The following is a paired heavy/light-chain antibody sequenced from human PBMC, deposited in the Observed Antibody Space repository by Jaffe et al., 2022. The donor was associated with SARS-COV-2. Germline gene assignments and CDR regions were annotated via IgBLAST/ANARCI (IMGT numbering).Light chain of an antibody. CDR3: GTWDSSLSAYV. Sequence: QSVLTQPPSVSAAPGHKVTISCSGSSSNIGNNYVSWYQQLPGTAPKLLIYDTNKRPSGIPDRFSGSESGTSATLGITGLQTGDEADYYCGTWDSSLSAYVFGTGTKVTVV. CDR2: DTN. CDR1: SSNIGNNY. V-gene: IGLV1-51*01. J-gene: IGLJ1*01.
Heavy chain of an antibody. CDR1: GFTFSSYA. V-gene: IGHV3-23*04. CDR3: AKDGLWFGEFYYYMDV. J-gene: IGHJ6*03. CDR2: LSGSGSST. Sequence: EVQVVESGGGLVQPGGSLRLSCAASGFTFSSYAMSWVRQAPEKGLEWVSGLSGSGSSTYYADSVKGRFTISRDNSKNTLYLQMNSLRAEDTAVYYCAKDGLWFGEFYYYMDVWGKGTAVTVSS. D-gene: IGHD3-10*01.